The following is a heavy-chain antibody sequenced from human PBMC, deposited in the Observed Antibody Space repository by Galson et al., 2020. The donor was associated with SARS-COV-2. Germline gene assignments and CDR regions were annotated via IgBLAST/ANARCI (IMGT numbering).Heavy chain of an antibody. V-gene: IGHV3-74*01. Sequence: GGSLRLSCAVSGFTFSNHWMHWVRQAPGKGLVWVSHINSEGSSTSYADSVKGRFTISGDNAKNSLYLQMNSLRDEDTAVYYCARGAAWIQLLFDYWGQGTLVTVSS. CDR2: INSEGSST. J-gene: IGHJ4*02. CDR1: GFTFSNHW. CDR3: ARGAAWIQLLFDY. D-gene: IGHD5-18*01.